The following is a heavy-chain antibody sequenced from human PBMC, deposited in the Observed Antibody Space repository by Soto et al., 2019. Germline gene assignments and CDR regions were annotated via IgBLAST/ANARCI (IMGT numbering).Heavy chain of an antibody. D-gene: IGHD3-22*01. Sequence: SETLSLICTVSGGSVSSQYWSWIRQPAGKGLEWIGRIYNGGIPLIHPSLESRVALSLDTSKNQFSLTLSSVTAADTAIYYCASQDYDKSVYYFDYWGRGTLVTVSS. J-gene: IGHJ4*02. CDR3: ASQDYDKSVYYFDY. CDR2: IYNGGIP. CDR1: GGSVSSQY. V-gene: IGHV4-4*07.